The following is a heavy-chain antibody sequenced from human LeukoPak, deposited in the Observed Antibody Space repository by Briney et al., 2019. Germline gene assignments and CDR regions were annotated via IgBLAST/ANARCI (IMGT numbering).Heavy chain of an antibody. CDR3: ASGDSSGWYPLNDY. Sequence: GASVNVSCKASGYTFAGYYMHWVRQAPGQGLEWMGWINPNSGGTNYAQKFQGRVTMTRDTSISTAYMELSRLRSDDTAVYYCASGDSSGWYPLNDYWGQGTLVTVSS. CDR2: INPNSGGT. CDR1: GYTFAGYY. J-gene: IGHJ4*02. D-gene: IGHD6-19*01. V-gene: IGHV1-2*02.